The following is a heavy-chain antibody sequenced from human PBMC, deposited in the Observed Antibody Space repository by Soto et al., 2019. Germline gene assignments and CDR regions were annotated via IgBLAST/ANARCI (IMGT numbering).Heavy chain of an antibody. D-gene: IGHD3-3*01. Sequence: QITLKESGPTLVKPTQTLTLTCTFSGFSLSTSGVGVNWISQPPGKALEWLALIYWNDDKRYSPSLKSRLTITKDSSKNQVVLTMTNMDPVDTATYFCAHNGVKGSLYYFDSWGQGTLVTVSS. V-gene: IGHV2-5*01. CDR3: AHNGVKGSLYYFDS. CDR1: GFSLSTSGVG. J-gene: IGHJ4*02. CDR2: IYWNDDK.